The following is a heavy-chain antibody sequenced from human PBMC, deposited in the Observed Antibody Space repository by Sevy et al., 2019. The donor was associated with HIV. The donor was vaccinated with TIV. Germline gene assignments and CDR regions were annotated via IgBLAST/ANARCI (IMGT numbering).Heavy chain of an antibody. CDR2: ISAYNGNT. Sequence: ASVKVSCKASGYTFTSYGISWVRQAPGQGLEWMGWISAYNGNTNYAQKLQGRVTMTTDTSTSTAYMELRSLRSDDTAVYYCARAASDSSGYPTPYRTWGQGTLVTVSS. CDR1: GYTFTSYG. D-gene: IGHD3-22*01. J-gene: IGHJ5*02. V-gene: IGHV1-18*01. CDR3: ARAASDSSGYPTPYRT.